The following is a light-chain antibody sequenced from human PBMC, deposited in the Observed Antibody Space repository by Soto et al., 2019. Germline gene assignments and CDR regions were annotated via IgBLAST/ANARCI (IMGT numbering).Light chain of an antibody. Sequence: QSVLTQPASVSGSPGQSITLSCTGTSSDVGIYNYVSWYQQHPGKAPKLMIYDVNNRPSGISNRFSGSKSGNTASLTISGLQAEDEADYYCSSFTSSSTYVFGTGTKLTVL. CDR3: SSFTSSSTYV. V-gene: IGLV2-14*01. J-gene: IGLJ1*01. CDR2: DVN. CDR1: SSDVGIYNY.